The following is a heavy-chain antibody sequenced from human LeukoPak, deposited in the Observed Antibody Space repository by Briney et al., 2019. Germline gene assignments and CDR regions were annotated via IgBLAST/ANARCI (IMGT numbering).Heavy chain of an antibody. Sequence: PSETLSLTCTVSGSISGYYWSWIRQPPGKGLEWIGYIYTSGSTNYNPSPESRVTISVDTSKNQFSLDLSSVTATDTAVYYCARQKCTSTSCLTKNAFDIWGQGTMVTVSS. J-gene: IGHJ3*02. V-gene: IGHV4-4*09. CDR3: ARQKCTSTSCLTKNAFDI. CDR2: IYTSGST. D-gene: IGHD2-2*01. CDR1: GSISGYY.